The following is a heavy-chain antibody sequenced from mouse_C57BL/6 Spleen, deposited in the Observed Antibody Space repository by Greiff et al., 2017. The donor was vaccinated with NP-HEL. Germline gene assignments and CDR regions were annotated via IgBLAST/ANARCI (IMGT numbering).Heavy chain of an antibody. V-gene: IGHV1-64*01. J-gene: IGHJ2*01. D-gene: IGHD1-1*01. CDR1: GYTFTSYW. CDR2: IHPNSGST. Sequence: LVESGAELVKPGASVKLSCKASGYTFTSYWMHWVKQRPGQGLEWIGMIHPNSGSTNYNEKFKSKATLTVDKSSSTAYMQLSSLTSEDSAVYYCALITTVVATRWGQGTTLTVSS. CDR3: ALITTVVATR.